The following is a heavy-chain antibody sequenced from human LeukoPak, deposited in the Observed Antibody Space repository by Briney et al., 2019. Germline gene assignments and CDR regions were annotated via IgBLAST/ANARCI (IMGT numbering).Heavy chain of an antibody. CDR3: ASTVTRYFDY. J-gene: IGHJ4*02. V-gene: IGHV1-69*06. CDR1: GGTFSSYA. Sequence: GSSVKVSCKASGGTFSSYAISWARQAPGQGLEWMGGIIPIFGTANYAQKFQGRVTITADKSTSTAYMELSSLRSEDTAVYYCASTVTRYFDYWGQGTLVTVSS. CDR2: IIPIFGTA. D-gene: IGHD4-17*01.